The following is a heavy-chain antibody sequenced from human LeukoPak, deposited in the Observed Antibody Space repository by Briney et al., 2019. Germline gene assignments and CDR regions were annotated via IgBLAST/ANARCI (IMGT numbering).Heavy chain of an antibody. D-gene: IGHD3-9*01. J-gene: IGHJ4*02. CDR1: GYTFTSYG. Sequence: GASVKVSCKASGYTFTSYGISWVRQAPGQGLEWMGWISAYNGNTNYAQKLQGRVTMTTDISTSTDYMELRSLRSDDTAVYYCARELVPNYDILTGYYIDYWGQGTLVTVSS. V-gene: IGHV1-18*01. CDR2: ISAYNGNT. CDR3: ARELVPNYDILTGYYIDY.